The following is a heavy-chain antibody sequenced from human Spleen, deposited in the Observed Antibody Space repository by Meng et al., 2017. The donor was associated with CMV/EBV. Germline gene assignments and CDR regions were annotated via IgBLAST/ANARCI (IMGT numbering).Heavy chain of an antibody. CDR2: IYYSGST. J-gene: IGHJ4*02. CDR1: GGSISSSAYY. Sequence: SETLSLTCTVSGGSISSSAYYWAWVRQTPGKGLEWIGNIYYSGSTYYNLSLRSRVTISVDTSKNQFPLKLRSVTAADTAVYYCTVVTQVWDYWGQGTLVTVSS. D-gene: IGHD4-23*01. CDR3: TVVTQVWDY. V-gene: IGHV4-39*06.